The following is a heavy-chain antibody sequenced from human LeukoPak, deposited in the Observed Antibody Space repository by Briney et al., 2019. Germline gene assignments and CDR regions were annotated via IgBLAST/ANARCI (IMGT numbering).Heavy chain of an antibody. D-gene: IGHD3-10*01. CDR2: IDSGSSSI. CDR3: ARGQASGSFIIDY. J-gene: IGHJ4*02. Sequence: GGSLRLSCAASGITLSSHSMHWVRQAPGKGLEWVSFIDSGSSSIHYAASVQGRFTISRDNAKNSLYLQMDSLRAEDTAVYYCARGQASGSFIIDYWGQGTLVTVPS. V-gene: IGHV3-48*01. CDR1: GITLSSHS.